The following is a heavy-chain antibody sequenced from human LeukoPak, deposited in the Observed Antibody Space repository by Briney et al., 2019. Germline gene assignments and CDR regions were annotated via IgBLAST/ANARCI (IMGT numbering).Heavy chain of an antibody. V-gene: IGHV1-2*02. CDR1: VYIFTHFY. D-gene: IGHD3-22*01. CDR2: INPKKGVT. Sequence: ASVTVSYQASVYIFTHFYIEWVRQAPGQGLEWMGWINPKKGVTKFVQKFQGRVTLTSDTSIETVYMKLSSLKSDDTAVYYCARGGRSFYDSSGYHSFDPWGQGSLVTVSS. CDR3: ARGGRSFYDSSGYHSFDP. J-gene: IGHJ5*02.